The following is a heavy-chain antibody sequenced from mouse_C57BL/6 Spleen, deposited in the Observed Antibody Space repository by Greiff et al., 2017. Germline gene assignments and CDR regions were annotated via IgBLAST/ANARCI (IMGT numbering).Heavy chain of an antibody. CDR3: ARRDGYYFDY. CDR1: GFTFSDYG. V-gene: IGHV5-17*01. CDR2: ISSGSSTI. Sequence: EVMLVESGGGLVKPGGSLKLSCAASGFTFSDYGMHWVRQAPEKGLEWVAYISSGSSTIYYADTVKGRFTISRDNAKHTLFLQMTSLRSEDTAMYYCARRDGYYFDYWGQGTTLTVSS. D-gene: IGHD2-3*01. J-gene: IGHJ2*01.